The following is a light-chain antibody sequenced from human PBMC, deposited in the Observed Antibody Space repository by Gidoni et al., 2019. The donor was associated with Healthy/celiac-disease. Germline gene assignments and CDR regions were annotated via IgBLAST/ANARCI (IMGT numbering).Light chain of an antibody. V-gene: IGKV1-5*01. J-gene: IGKJ1*01. Sequence: DIQMTQSPSTLSASVGDRVTITCRASQSISSWLAWYQQKPGKAPKLLIYDASSLESGVPSRFSGSGSGTEVNLTISSLQPDDFATYYCQQYNSDPWTFGQGTKVEIK. CDR1: QSISSW. CDR2: DAS. CDR3: QQYNSDPWT.